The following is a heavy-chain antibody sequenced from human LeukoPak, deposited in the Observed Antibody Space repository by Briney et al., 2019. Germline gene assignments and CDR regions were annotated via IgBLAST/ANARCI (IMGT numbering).Heavy chain of an antibody. CDR3: ARSLGYSSDDY. V-gene: IGHV3-7*01. Sequence: GGSLRLSCAASGFTFSDYWMSWVRQAPGKGLEWVASIREDGSEKTSVDSVKGRFTISRDNAKNSLYLQMDSLRAEDTAVYYCARSLGYSSDDYWGQGTLVTVSS. D-gene: IGHD6-19*01. CDR1: GFTFSDYW. J-gene: IGHJ4*02. CDR2: IREDGSEK.